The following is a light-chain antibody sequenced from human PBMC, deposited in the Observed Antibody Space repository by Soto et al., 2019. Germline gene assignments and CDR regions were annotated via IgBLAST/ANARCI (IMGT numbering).Light chain of an antibody. CDR1: QDISNY. J-gene: IGKJ5*01. Sequence: DIEMTQSPSSLSASVGDRVTITCQASQDISNYLNWYQQKTGRAPKLLIYDASSLVSGVSSRFSGSGSGTHFTFTISSLQPDEIATYYCQQYEDFPLSFGQGTRLDIK. V-gene: IGKV1-33*01. CDR3: QQYEDFPLS. CDR2: DAS.